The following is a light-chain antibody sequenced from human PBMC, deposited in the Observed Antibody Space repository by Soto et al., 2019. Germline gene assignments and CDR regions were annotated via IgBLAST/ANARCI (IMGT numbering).Light chain of an antibody. V-gene: IGLV2-14*01. J-gene: IGLJ2*01. CDR3: SSYTSSSTLV. Sequence: QSALTQPASVSGSPGQSITISCTGTSRDVGGYNYVSWYQQHPGKAPKLMIYDVSKRPSGVSNRFSGSKSGNTASLTISGLQAEDEADYYCSSYTSSSTLVFGGGTKVTVL. CDR2: DVS. CDR1: SRDVGGYNY.